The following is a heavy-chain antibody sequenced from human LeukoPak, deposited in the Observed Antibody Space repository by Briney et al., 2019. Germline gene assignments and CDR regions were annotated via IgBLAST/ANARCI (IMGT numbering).Heavy chain of an antibody. Sequence: ASVKVSCKASGYIFTHYYIQWVRQAPGQGLEWMEWINPNGNAARYAQRFQGRVTMTTDTSIDTAYMELSSLTSDDTAIYYCAKAMDTSMVPDLNYWGQGTLVTVSS. J-gene: IGHJ4*02. V-gene: IGHV1-2*02. CDR3: AKAMDTSMVPDLNY. D-gene: IGHD5-18*01. CDR2: INPNGNAA. CDR1: GYIFTHYY.